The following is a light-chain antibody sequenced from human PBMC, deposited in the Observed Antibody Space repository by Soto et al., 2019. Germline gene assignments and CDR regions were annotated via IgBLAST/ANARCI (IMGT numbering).Light chain of an antibody. CDR2: YDD. Sequence: QSVLTQPPSVSVAPRQRLTISCSGSSSNIGNNAVNWYQQLPGKAPRLLIYYDDLVPSGVSDRFSGSRSGTSASLAIRGLQSEDEADYYCAAWDDSLNGPVFGGGTKLTVL. J-gene: IGLJ2*01. CDR1: SSNIGNNA. CDR3: AAWDDSLNGPV. V-gene: IGLV1-36*01.